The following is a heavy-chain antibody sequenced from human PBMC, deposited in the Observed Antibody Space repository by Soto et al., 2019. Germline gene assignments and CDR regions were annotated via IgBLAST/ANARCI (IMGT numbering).Heavy chain of an antibody. V-gene: IGHV4-59*08. D-gene: IGHD1-26*01. CDR1: GGSISSYY. J-gene: IGHJ4*02. CDR2: IYYSGST. Sequence: SETLSLTCTVSGGSISSYYWSWFRQPPGKGLEWIGYIYYSGSTNYNPSLKSRVTISVDTSKNQFSLKLSSVTAADTAVYYCARSYGRYFDYWGQGTLVTVSS. CDR3: ARSYGRYFDY.